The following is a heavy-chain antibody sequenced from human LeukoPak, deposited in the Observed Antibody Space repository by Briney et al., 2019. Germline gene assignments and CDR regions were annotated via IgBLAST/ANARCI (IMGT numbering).Heavy chain of an antibody. Sequence: PGGSLRLSCAGSGFTFSSYEMSWVRQAPGKGLEWVSYISTSGGTTYYADSVKGRFTISRDNAKNSLYLQMNSLRAEDTAVYYCARSTNYYDSSGYPDYWGQGTLVTVSS. D-gene: IGHD3-22*01. V-gene: IGHV3-48*03. CDR1: GFTFSSYE. CDR2: ISTSGGTT. CDR3: ARSTNYYDSSGYPDY. J-gene: IGHJ4*02.